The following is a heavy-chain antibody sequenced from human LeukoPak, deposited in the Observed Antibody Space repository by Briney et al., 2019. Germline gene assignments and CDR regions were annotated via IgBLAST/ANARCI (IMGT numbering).Heavy chain of an antibody. CDR2: INHSGST. CDR1: GGSFSGYY. J-gene: IGHJ4*02. Sequence: SETLSLTCAVYGGSFSGYYWSWIRQPPGKGLEWIGEINHSGSTNYNPSLKSRVTISVDTSKNQFSLKLSSVTAADTAVYYCARVVGATRSRQPEPFDYWGQGTLVTVSS. CDR3: ARVVGATRSRQPEPFDY. D-gene: IGHD1-26*01. V-gene: IGHV4-34*01.